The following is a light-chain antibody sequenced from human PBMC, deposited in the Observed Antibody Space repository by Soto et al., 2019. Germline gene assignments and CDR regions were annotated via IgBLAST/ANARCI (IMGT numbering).Light chain of an antibody. Sequence: IVLTQSPATLSLSPGERATLSCRASQSVSIDLAWYQQKPGQAPRLLIYDASTRATGIPARFSGSGSRTGFTLTISSLEPEDFAVYYCQQYGSSGTFGQGTKVDIK. CDR3: QQYGSSGT. J-gene: IGKJ1*01. CDR1: QSVSID. CDR2: DAS. V-gene: IGKV3-11*01.